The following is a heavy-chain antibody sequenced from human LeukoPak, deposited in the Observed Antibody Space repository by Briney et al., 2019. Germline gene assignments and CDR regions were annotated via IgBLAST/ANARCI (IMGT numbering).Heavy chain of an antibody. J-gene: IGHJ6*03. Sequence: SETLSLTCAVYGGSFSGYYWSWIRQPPGKGLEWIGEINLSGSTNYNPSLKSRVTISVDTSKNQFSLKLSSVTAADTAVYYCARAGYSYGYGYYYMDVWGKGTTVTVSS. D-gene: IGHD5-18*01. V-gene: IGHV4-34*01. CDR2: INLSGST. CDR3: ARAGYSYGYGYYYMDV. CDR1: GGSFSGYY.